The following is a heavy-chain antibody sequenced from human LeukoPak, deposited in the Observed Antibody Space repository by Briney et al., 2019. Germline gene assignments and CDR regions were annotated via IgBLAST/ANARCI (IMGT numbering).Heavy chain of an antibody. V-gene: IGHV1-18*01. CDR3: ASFVSGGKQWLVRQSAFDI. D-gene: IGHD6-19*01. Sequence: ASVKVSCKASGYTFTSYGISWVRQAPGQGLEWMGWISAYNGNTSYAQKLQGRVTMTTDTSTSTAYMELRSLRSDDTAVYYCASFVSGGKQWLVRQSAFDIWGQGTMVTVSS. CDR1: GYTFTSYG. J-gene: IGHJ3*02. CDR2: ISAYNGNT.